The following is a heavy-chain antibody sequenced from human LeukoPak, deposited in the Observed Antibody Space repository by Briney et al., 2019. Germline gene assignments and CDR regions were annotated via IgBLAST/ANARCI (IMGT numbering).Heavy chain of an antibody. CDR2: INPSGGST. CDR3: ARDVRSVAVAGYYFDY. Sequence: GASVKVSCKASGYTFTGYYMHWVRQASGQGLEWMGIINPSGGSTSYAQKFQGRVTMTRDMSTSTVYMELSSLRSEDTAVYYCARDVRSVAVAGYYFDYWGQGTLVTVSS. J-gene: IGHJ4*02. V-gene: IGHV1-46*01. D-gene: IGHD6-19*01. CDR1: GYTFTGYY.